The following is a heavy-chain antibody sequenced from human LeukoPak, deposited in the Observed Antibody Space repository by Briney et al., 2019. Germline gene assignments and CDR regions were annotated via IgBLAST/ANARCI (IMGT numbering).Heavy chain of an antibody. CDR3: ARGISSGYNYYYYYMDV. CDR1: GYTFTSYA. Sequence: GASVKVSCKASGYTFTSYAMNWVRQAPGQGLEWMGWISAYNGNTNYAQKLQGRVTMTTDTSTSTAYMELRSLRSDDTAVYYCARGISSGYNYYYYYMDVWGKGTTVTVSS. D-gene: IGHD3-22*01. J-gene: IGHJ6*03. CDR2: ISAYNGNT. V-gene: IGHV1-18*01.